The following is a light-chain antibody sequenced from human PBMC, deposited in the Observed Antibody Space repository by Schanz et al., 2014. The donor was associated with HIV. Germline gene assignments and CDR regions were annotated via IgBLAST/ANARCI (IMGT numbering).Light chain of an antibody. V-gene: IGLV2-8*01. CDR1: SSDVGGYNH. Sequence: QSALTQPPSASGSPGQSVTISCPGTSSDVGGYNHLSWYPQHPGKAPKLMSYEVIKRPSGVPDRFSGSKSGSTASLTVSGLQPEDEADYYCSSFAGSNIPWVFGGGTKLTVL. CDR3: SSFAGSNIPWV. CDR2: EVI. J-gene: IGLJ3*02.